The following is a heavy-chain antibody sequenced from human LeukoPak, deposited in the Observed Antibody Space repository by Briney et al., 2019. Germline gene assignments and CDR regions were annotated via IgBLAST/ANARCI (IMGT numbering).Heavy chain of an antibody. CDR2: ISSSSSYI. V-gene: IGHV3-21*01. Sequence: SGGSLRLSCAASGFTFSSYSMNWVRQAPGKGLEWVSSISSSSSYIYYADSVKGRFTISRDNAKNSLYLQMNSLRAEDTAVYYCAREGYCSGGSCCVLDYWGQGTLVTVSS. CDR1: GFTFSSYS. CDR3: AREGYCSGGSCCVLDY. J-gene: IGHJ4*02. D-gene: IGHD2-15*01.